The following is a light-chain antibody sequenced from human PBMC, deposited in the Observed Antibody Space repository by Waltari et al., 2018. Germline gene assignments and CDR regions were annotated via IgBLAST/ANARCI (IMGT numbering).Light chain of an antibody. CDR1: QSVGNND. J-gene: IGKJ4*01. V-gene: IGKV3-20*01. CDR3: HQSATAPLT. Sequence: EIALTQSPGTLSLSPGEGATLSCRASQSVGNNDLAWRQQKPGQAPRLLIYKGFIRATGIPDRFSGSGSGTDFTLTISRLEPDDFAVYYCHQSATAPLTFGGGTKVEIK. CDR2: KGF.